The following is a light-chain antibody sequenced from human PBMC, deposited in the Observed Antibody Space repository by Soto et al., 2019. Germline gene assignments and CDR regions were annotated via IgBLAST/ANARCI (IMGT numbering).Light chain of an antibody. Sequence: DIQMTQSPSSQSASVGDRVTITCRASQGISDYLAWYQQKPGKVPKLLIYAASTLQSGVPSRFSGSGSGTDFTLTISNLQSEDVATYYCQKYDSVPLTFGPGTNVAIK. V-gene: IGKV1-27*01. J-gene: IGKJ3*01. CDR3: QKYDSVPLT. CDR1: QGISDY. CDR2: AAS.